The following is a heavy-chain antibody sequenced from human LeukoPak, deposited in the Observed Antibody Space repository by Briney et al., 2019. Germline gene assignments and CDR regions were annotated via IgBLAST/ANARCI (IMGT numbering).Heavy chain of an antibody. CDR2: IYSGGST. J-gene: IGHJ6*03. CDR1: ASSVSSTY. V-gene: IGHV3-53*01. Sequence: GPCLRLSFAAFASSVSSTYIRWVRPAPGKGMEWGSAIYSGGSTYNAASVKGRFTISRDNSKNTLYLQMNSRRAEDTAVYYCASSVVPAAPYYMDVWGKGTTVTVSS. D-gene: IGHD2-2*01. CDR3: ASSVVPAAPYYMDV.